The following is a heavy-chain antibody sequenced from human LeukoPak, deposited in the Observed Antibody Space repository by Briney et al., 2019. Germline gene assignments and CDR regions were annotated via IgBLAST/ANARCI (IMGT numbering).Heavy chain of an antibody. V-gene: IGHV3-7*01. CDR1: GFNFNSNW. D-gene: IGHD3-22*01. J-gene: IGHJ4*02. Sequence: GGSLRLSCVGSGFNFNSNWMSWVRQAPGKGLEWVANIKQDGSEKFYVDSVKGRFTISRDNAKNSVSLQMNSLRVEDTAVYYCARDKYYDRYFDSWGQGTLVTVSS. CDR3: ARDKYYDRYFDS. CDR2: IKQDGSEK.